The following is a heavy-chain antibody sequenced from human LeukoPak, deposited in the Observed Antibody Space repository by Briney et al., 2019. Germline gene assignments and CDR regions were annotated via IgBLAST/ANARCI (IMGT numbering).Heavy chain of an antibody. CDR1: GFTFDDYA. CDR2: ISWNSGSI. D-gene: IGHD6-13*01. V-gene: IGHV3-9*01. CDR3: AKGFGSSALYYYYMDV. Sequence: GGSLRLSCAASGFTFDDYAMHWVRQAPGKGLEWVSGISWNSGSIGYADSVKGRFTISRDNANNSLYLQMNSLRAEDTALYYCAKGFGSSALYYYYMDVWGKGTTVTVSS. J-gene: IGHJ6*03.